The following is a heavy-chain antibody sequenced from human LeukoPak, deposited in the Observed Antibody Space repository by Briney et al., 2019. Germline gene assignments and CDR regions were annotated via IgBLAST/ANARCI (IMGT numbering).Heavy chain of an antibody. CDR1: GYTFTGYY. J-gene: IGHJ4*02. CDR2: INPNSGGT. V-gene: IGHV1-2*02. CDR3: ARVYCSSTSCSRVPFDY. D-gene: IGHD2-2*01. Sequence: ASVKVSCKASGYTFTGYYMHWVRQAPGQGLEWMGWINPNSGGTNYAQKFQGRVTMTRDTSISTAYMELSRLRSDDTAVYYCARVYCSSTSCSRVPFDYWGQGTLVTVSS.